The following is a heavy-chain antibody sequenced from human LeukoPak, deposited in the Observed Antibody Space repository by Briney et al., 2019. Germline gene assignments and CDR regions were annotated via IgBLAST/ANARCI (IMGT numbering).Heavy chain of an antibody. CDR2: ISGSGGST. V-gene: IGHV3-23*01. Sequence: GGSLRLSCAASGFTFSSYAMSRVRQAPGKGLEWVSAISGSGGSTYYADSVKGRFTISRDNSKNTLYLQMNSLRAEDTAVYYCAKGYDASGYYPNWFDPWGQGTLVTVSS. D-gene: IGHD3-22*01. CDR3: AKGYDASGYYPNWFDP. J-gene: IGHJ5*02. CDR1: GFTFSSYA.